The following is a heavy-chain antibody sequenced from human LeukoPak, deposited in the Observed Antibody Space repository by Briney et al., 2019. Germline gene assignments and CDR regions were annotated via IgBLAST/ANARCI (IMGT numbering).Heavy chain of an antibody. V-gene: IGHV1-2*02. Sequence: ASVKVSCKASGYTFTSYYMHWVRQAPGQGLEWMGWMNPNSGNTGYAQKFQGRVTLTTDTSTSTAYMELSSLRSDDTAVYYCARDDNYGILVNVDYWGQGTLVTVSS. CDR3: ARDDNYGILVNVDY. CDR1: GYTFTSYY. D-gene: IGHD4-11*01. CDR2: MNPNSGNT. J-gene: IGHJ4*02.